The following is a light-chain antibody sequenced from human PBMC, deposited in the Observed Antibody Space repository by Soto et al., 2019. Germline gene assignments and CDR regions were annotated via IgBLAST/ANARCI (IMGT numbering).Light chain of an antibody. V-gene: IGKV3-15*01. J-gene: IGKJ1*01. CDR2: GAS. CDR1: HSVGSD. CDR3: QQYINRPPQT. Sequence: EIVMTQSPATLSASPGERATLSCRASHSVGSDLAWYRQKPGQAPRLLIYGASTRATDIPARFSGSGYGTEFTLTISSLQSEDFAVYYCQQYINRPPQTFGQGTKVDIK.